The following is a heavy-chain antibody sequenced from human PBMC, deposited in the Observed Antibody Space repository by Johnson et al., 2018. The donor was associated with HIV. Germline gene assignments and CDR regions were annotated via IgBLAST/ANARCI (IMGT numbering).Heavy chain of an antibody. CDR2: ISYDGSNT. J-gene: IGHJ3*02. D-gene: IGHD3-10*01. CDR3: AKCGDADAFDI. Sequence: QMQLVESGGGVVQPGRSLRLSCAASGFTFSSYAMHWVRQAPGKGLAWVAVISYDGSNTYYADSVKGRFTISRDNSKNTLYLQMNSLRAEDTAVYYCAKCGDADAFDIWGQGTMVTVSS. CDR1: GFTFSSYA. V-gene: IGHV3-30-3*02.